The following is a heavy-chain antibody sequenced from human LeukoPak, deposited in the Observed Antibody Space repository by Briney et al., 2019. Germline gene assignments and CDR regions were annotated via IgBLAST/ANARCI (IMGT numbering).Heavy chain of an antibody. CDR2: IRSKVYGGTS. CDR1: GFTFGDYV. D-gene: IGHD2-8*01. CDR3: TRDNGWLPYY. Sequence: GGSLRLSCTASGFTFGDYVMSWVRQAPGKGLEWVGFIRSKVYGGTSEYAASVKGRFSISRDDSKSIAYLEMNSLETEDAGVYYCTRDNGWLPYYWGQGTLVTVSS. V-gene: IGHV3-49*04. J-gene: IGHJ4*02.